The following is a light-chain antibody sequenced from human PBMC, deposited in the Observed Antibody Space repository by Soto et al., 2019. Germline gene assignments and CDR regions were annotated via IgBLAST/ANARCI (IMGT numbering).Light chain of an antibody. V-gene: IGKV1-16*01. CDR3: QHYNSYPIT. Sequence: DIQMTQSPSSLSASVGDRVTITCQASQDISNYLNWYQQKPGKAPKLLIYDASSLKSGVPSRFSGSGSGTEFTLTISSLQPDDFATYYCQHYNSYPITFGQGTRLET. J-gene: IGKJ5*01. CDR1: QDISNY. CDR2: DAS.